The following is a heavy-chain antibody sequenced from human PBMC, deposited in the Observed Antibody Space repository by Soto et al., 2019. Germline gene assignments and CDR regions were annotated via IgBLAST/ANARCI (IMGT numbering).Heavy chain of an antibody. J-gene: IGHJ5*02. Sequence: ASETLSLTCSVSGDSINNDDYYWSWIRQPPGKGLEWIGYISNSGSTFHSPSLRGRLSMSIDTSKNQFSLRLTSVTAADTAVYYCARYKVGGSGSYYNAWFDPWGQGTLVTVSS. D-gene: IGHD3-10*01. CDR2: ISNSGST. CDR1: GDSINNDDYY. V-gene: IGHV4-30-4*01. CDR3: ARYKVGGSGSYYNAWFDP.